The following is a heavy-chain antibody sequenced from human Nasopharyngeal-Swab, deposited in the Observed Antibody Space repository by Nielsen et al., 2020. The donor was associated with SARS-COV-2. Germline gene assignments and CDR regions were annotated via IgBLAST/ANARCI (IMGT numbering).Heavy chain of an antibody. D-gene: IGHD2-21*01. CDR3: ASHPAGGGGGDY. CDR2: IYHSGST. J-gene: IGHJ4*02. Sequence: WIRQPPGKGLEWIGEIYHSGSTNYNPSLTSRVTISVDKSKNQFSLKLRSVTAADTAVYYCASHPAGGGGGDYWGQGTLVTVSS. V-gene: IGHV4-4*02.